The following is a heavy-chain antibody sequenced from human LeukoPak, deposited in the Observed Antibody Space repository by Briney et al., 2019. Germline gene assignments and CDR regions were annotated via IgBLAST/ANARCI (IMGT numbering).Heavy chain of an antibody. CDR3: AKDLVRFLEWSYYFDY. D-gene: IGHD3-3*01. Sequence: GGSLRPSCAASGFTFSSYAMSWVRQAPGKGLEWVSAISGSGGSTYYADSVKGRFTISRDNSKNTLYLQMNSLRAEDTAVYYCAKDLVRFLEWSYYFDYWGQGTLVTVSS. V-gene: IGHV3-23*01. CDR1: GFTFSSYA. CDR2: ISGSGGST. J-gene: IGHJ4*02.